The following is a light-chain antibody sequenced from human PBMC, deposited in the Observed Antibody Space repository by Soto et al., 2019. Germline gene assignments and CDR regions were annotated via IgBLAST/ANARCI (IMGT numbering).Light chain of an antibody. CDR2: GAS. Sequence: EIVLAQSPCTLSLSPGERATLSCRASRRVSSNYLAWYQQKPGQAPRLLIYGASTRATGIPARFSGSGSGTEFTLTISSLQSEDFAVYYCQQYNNWPFFGQGTRLEIK. J-gene: IGKJ5*01. CDR1: RRVSSN. V-gene: IGKV3-15*01. CDR3: QQYNNWPF.